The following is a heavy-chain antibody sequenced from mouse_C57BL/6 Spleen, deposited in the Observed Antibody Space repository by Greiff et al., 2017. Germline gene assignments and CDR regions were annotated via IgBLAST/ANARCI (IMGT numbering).Heavy chain of an antibody. CDR1: GFTFSSYA. CDR2: ISNGGSYT. Sequence: EVHLVESGGGLVKPGGSLKLSCAASGFTFSSYAMSWVRQTPEKRLEWVATISNGGSYTNYPDNVKGRFTISRDNAKNNLYLQMSHLKSEDTAMYYCALLFDYWGQGTTLTVSS. D-gene: IGHD2-1*01. CDR3: ALLFDY. V-gene: IGHV5-4*01. J-gene: IGHJ2*01.